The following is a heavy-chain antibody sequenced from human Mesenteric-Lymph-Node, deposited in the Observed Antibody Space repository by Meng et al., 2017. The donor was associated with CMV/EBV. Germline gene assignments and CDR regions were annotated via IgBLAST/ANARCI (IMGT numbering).Heavy chain of an antibody. D-gene: IGHD2-8*01. CDR3: ARDSKFIGWGMADY. V-gene: IGHV4-39*07. Sequence: SETLSLTCTVSGGSISSSSYYWGWIRQPPGKGLEWIGSIYYSGSTYYNPSLKSRVTITVDTSKNQFSLKLSSVTAAYTAVYYCARDSKFIGWGMADYWGQGTLVTVSS. CDR2: IYYSGST. CDR1: GGSISSSSYY. J-gene: IGHJ4*02.